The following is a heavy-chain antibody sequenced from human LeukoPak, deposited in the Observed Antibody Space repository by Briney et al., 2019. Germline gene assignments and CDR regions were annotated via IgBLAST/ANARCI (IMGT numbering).Heavy chain of an antibody. V-gene: IGHV4-59*08. CDR3: ASGIAAVIAIEDGGIGGGYYMDI. CDR1: GGSISSYY. Sequence: PAETLSLTCTVSGGSISSYYWSWIRQPPGKGLEWIGYIYYGGSTNYNPSLKSRVTISVDTSKNHISLTLSAVTAADTAVHYCASGIAAVIAIEDGGIGGGYYMDIWGKGTTVTVSS. J-gene: IGHJ6*03. CDR2: IYYGGST. D-gene: IGHD2-21*01.